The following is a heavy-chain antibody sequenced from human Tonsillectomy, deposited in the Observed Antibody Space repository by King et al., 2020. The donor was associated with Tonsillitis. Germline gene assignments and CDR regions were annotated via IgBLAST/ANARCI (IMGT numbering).Heavy chain of an antibody. D-gene: IGHD6-6*01. V-gene: IGHV1-69*01. CDR1: GGTFSSYA. J-gene: IGHJ6*02. CDR3: ASPRPRIAARPHYGMDV. Sequence: VQLVESGAEVKKPGSSVKVSCKASGGTFSSYAISWVRQAPGQGLEWMGGIIPIFGTANYAQKFQGRVTITADESTSRAYMELSSLRSEDTAVYYCASPRPRIAARPHYGMDVWGQGTTVTVSS. CDR2: IIPIFGTA.